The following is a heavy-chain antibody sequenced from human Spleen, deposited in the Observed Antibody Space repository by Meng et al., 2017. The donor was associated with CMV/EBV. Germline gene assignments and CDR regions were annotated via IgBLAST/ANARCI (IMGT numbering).Heavy chain of an antibody. CDR1: NYSINSGYY. D-gene: IGHD3-3*01. CDR3: ARLGNRITIFGVVITEGFFEH. V-gene: IGHV4-38-2*02. CDR2: MHPTGRS. Sequence: GSLRLSCTVSNYSINSGYYWGWIRQPPGKGLECIGNMHPTGRSYYNSSLKSRVTISLDTSKNQFSLRLTSVTAADTAVYYCARLGNRITIFGVVITEGFFEHWGQGTLVTVSS. J-gene: IGHJ1*01.